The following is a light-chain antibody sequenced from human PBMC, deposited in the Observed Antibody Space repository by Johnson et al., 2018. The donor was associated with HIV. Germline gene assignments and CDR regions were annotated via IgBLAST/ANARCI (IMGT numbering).Light chain of an antibody. CDR2: DNN. CDR1: SSNIENNY. V-gene: IGLV1-51*01. CDR3: GTWDSGLGAVYV. J-gene: IGLJ1*01. Sequence: QSVLTQPPSVSAASGQRVDISCSGSSSNIENNYLSWYQQLPHTAPRLLISDNNKRPSGIPDRFSGSKSGTSATLGITGLQTGDEADYYCGTWDSGLGAVYVFGPGTKVTVL.